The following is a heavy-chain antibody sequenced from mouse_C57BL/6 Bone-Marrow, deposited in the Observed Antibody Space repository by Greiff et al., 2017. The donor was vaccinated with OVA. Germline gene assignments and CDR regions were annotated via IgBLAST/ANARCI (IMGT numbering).Heavy chain of an antibody. CDR1: GFTFSDAW. D-gene: IGHD2-1*01. CDR3: TRRGNYLAWFAY. V-gene: IGHV6-6*01. J-gene: IGHJ3*01. Sequence: DVKLVESGGGLVQPGGSMKLSCAASGFTFSDAWMDWVRQSPEKWLVWVAEIRNKANNHATYYAESVKGRFTISRDDSKSSVYLQMNSLRAEDTGIYYCTRRGNYLAWFAYWGQGTLVTVSA. CDR2: IRNKANNHAT.